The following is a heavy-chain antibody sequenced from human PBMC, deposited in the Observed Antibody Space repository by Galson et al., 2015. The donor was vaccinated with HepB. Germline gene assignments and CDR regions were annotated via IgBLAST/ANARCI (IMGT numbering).Heavy chain of an antibody. CDR2: INTSTGNP. J-gene: IGHJ4*02. Sequence: SVKVSCKASGYTFSSYLMNWVRQAPGQGLEWMGWINTSTGNPTYAQGFTGRFVFSLDTSVSTAYLQISSLKAEDTAVYYCARDRDSGSYSFYFDDWGQGTLVTDSS. D-gene: IGHD1-26*01. CDR1: GYTFSSYL. CDR3: ARDRDSGSYSFYFDD. V-gene: IGHV7-4-1*02.